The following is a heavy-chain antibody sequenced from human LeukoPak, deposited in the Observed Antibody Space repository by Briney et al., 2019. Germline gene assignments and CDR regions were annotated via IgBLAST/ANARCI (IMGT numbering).Heavy chain of an antibody. Sequence: PSETLPLTCTVSGGSISSYYWSWIRQPPGKGLEWIGYISYSGNTNYNPSLKSRVTISVDTSKNQFSLKLSSVTAADTAVYYCARQGGYIAPLAFWGQGTLVTVSA. CDR1: GGSISSYY. CDR3: ARQGGYIAPLAF. V-gene: IGHV4-59*08. D-gene: IGHD6-13*01. CDR2: ISYSGNT. J-gene: IGHJ4*02.